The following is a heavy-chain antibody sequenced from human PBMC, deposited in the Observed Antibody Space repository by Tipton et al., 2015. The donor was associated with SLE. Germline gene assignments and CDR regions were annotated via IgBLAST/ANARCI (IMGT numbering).Heavy chain of an antibody. CDR2: INSDGSST. CDR3: ARHPPQSPGAFDI. J-gene: IGHJ3*02. V-gene: IGHV3-74*01. Sequence: SLRLSCAASGFTFSSYWMHWVRQAPGKGLVWVSRINSDGSSTSYADSVKGRFTISRDDAKNSLYLQMNSLRAEDTAVYYCARHPPQSPGAFDIWGQGTMVTVSS. CDR1: GFTFSSYW. D-gene: IGHD3-10*01.